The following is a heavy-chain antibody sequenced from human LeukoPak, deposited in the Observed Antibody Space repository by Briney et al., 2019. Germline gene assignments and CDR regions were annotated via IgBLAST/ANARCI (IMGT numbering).Heavy chain of an antibody. CDR2: IYYSGST. D-gene: IGHD3-22*01. V-gene: IGHV4-59*01. Sequence: SETLSLTCTVSGGSISSYYWSWIRQPPGKGLEWIGYIYYSGSTNYNPSLTSRVTISVDTSKNQFSLKLSSVTAADTAVYYCATRSYYDSSGYFNLDDWGQGTLVTVSS. J-gene: IGHJ4*02. CDR3: ATRSYYDSSGYFNLDD. CDR1: GGSISSYY.